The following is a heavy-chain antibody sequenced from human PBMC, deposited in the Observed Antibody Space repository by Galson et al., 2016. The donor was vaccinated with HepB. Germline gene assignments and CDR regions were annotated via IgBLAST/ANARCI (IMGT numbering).Heavy chain of an antibody. D-gene: IGHD2-15*01. V-gene: IGHV3-48*01. CDR1: GFTFGSYS. CDR2: ISSSSSTV. Sequence: SLRLSCAASGFTFGSYSMNWVRQAPGKGLEWVSYISSSSSTVYYADSVKGRFTISRDNAKNSLYLQMNSLRAEDTAVYYCARGGARCSGGSCYFWFDPWGQGTPVTVSS. J-gene: IGHJ5*02. CDR3: ARGGARCSGGSCYFWFDP.